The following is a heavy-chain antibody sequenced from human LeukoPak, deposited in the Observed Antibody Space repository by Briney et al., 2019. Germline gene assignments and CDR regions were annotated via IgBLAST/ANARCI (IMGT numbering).Heavy chain of an antibody. Sequence: ASVKVSCKASGYTFTSYYMHWVRQAPGQGLEWMGIINPSGGSTSYAQKFQGRVTMTRDTSTSTVYMELSSLRSEDTAAYYCARVGSGDSSAYWVGSFDYWGQGTLVTVSS. J-gene: IGHJ4*02. CDR1: GYTFTSYY. V-gene: IGHV1-46*01. D-gene: IGHD3-22*01. CDR2: INPSGGST. CDR3: ARVGSGDSSAYWVGSFDY.